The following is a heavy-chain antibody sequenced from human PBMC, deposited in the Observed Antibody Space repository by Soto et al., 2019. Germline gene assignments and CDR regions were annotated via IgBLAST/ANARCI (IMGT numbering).Heavy chain of an antibody. Sequence: GGSLRLSCAASGFTFSSYAMSWVRQAPGKGLEWVSAISGSGGSTYYADSVKGRFTISSDNSKNTLYLQMNSLGADDTAVYFCANSHSNSRFDAFDIWGQGTMVTVSS. D-gene: IGHD6-13*01. CDR3: ANSHSNSRFDAFDI. J-gene: IGHJ3*02. CDR2: ISGSGGST. CDR1: GFTFSSYA. V-gene: IGHV3-23*01.